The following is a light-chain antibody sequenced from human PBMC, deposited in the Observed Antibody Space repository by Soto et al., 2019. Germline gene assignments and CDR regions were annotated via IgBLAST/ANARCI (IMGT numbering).Light chain of an antibody. CDR3: QQFNSYPII. Sequence: AIQLTQSPSSLSASVGDRVTITCRASQDIRGALAWYQQKPGKAPKILIYDVSSLQSGVPSRFSGSSSGTEFTLTISGLQPEEFATYYCQQFNSYPIIFGHGTRLDIK. V-gene: IGKV1-13*02. CDR1: QDIRGA. CDR2: DVS. J-gene: IGKJ5*01.